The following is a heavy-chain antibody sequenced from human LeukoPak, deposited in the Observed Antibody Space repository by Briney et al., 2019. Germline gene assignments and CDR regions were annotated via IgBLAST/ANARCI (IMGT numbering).Heavy chain of an antibody. V-gene: IGHV3-23*01. J-gene: IGHJ4*02. CDR3: AKGSLQWLVLLYY. CDR1: GFTFSSYA. D-gene: IGHD6-19*01. Sequence: GGSLRLSCAASGFTFSSYAMSWVRQAPGKRLEWVSAISGSGGSTYYADSVKGRFTISRDNAKNTLYLQMNSLRAEDTAVYYCAKGSLQWLVLLYYWGQGTLVTVSS. CDR2: ISGSGGST.